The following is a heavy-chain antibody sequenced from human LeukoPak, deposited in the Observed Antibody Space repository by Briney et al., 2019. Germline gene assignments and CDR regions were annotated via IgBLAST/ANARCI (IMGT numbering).Heavy chain of an antibody. CDR2: ITSSGSTI. CDR1: GFTFSDYY. CDR3: ARSITGTTGWFDP. V-gene: IGHV3-11*01. Sequence: GGSLRLSCAASGFTFSDYYMSWIRQAPGKGLEWVSYITSSGSTIYYADSVKARFTISRDNAKNSLYLQMNSLRAEDTAVYYCARSITGTTGWFDPWGQGTLVTVSS. D-gene: IGHD1-7*01. J-gene: IGHJ5*02.